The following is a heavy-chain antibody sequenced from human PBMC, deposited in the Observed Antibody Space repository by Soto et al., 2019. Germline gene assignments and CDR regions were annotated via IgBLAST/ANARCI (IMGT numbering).Heavy chain of an antibody. Sequence: GESLKISCKASGYRFSSYWIAWVRPVPGKGLEWMGIIYPGDSDSRYSPSFRGQVTFSVDKSISTAYLQWNSLKASDTAMYYCARKGSGYDGGWFDSWGQGTMVTVSS. CDR2: IYPGDSDS. CDR1: GYRFSSYW. CDR3: ARKGSGYDGGWFDS. D-gene: IGHD5-12*01. J-gene: IGHJ5*01. V-gene: IGHV5-51*01.